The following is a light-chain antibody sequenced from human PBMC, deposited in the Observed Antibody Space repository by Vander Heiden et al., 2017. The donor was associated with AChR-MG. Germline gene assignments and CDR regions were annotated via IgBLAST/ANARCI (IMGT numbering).Light chain of an antibody. CDR3: AAWDDSLNGWV. J-gene: IGLJ3*02. V-gene: IGLV1-36*01. CDR2: YDD. CDR1: SANIGNNA. Sequence: QSVLTQPPSVSEARRQGSTSSCSGSSANIGNNAVNWYQQLPGKAPKHLIYYDDLLPSGVSDRFSGTKSGTSASLAISGLQSEDEAGYYCAAWDDSLNGWVFGGGTKLTVL.